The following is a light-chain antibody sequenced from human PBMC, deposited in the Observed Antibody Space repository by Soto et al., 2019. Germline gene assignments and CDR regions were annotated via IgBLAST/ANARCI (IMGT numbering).Light chain of an antibody. CDR1: QSISSY. Sequence: EIVLTQSPATLSLSPGERATLSCRASQSISSYLAWYQQKPGQAPRLLIYDASNRATGIPARFSGSGSGTDFTLTISSLEPEDFAVYYCQLRSNWPPAFTFGGGTKVEIK. V-gene: IGKV3-11*01. CDR2: DAS. J-gene: IGKJ4*01. CDR3: QLRSNWPPAFT.